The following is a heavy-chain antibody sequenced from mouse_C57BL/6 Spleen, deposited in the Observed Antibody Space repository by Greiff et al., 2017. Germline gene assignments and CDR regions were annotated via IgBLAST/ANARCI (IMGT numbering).Heavy chain of an antibody. CDR2: IYPSDSET. D-gene: IGHD2-2*01. CDR3: ARGGVTLVDY. J-gene: IGHJ2*01. Sequence: VQLQQPGAELVRPGSSVKLSCKASGYTFTSYWMDWVKQRPGQGLEWIGNIYPSDSETHYNQKFKDKATLTVDKSSSTAYVQLSSLTSEDSAVYYCARGGVTLVDYWGQGTTLTVSS. CDR1: GYTFTSYW. V-gene: IGHV1-61*01.